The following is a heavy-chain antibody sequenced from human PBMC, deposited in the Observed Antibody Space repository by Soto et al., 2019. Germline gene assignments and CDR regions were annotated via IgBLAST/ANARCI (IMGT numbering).Heavy chain of an antibody. CDR2: IYYSGST. Sequence: SETLSLTXTVSGGSIGSYYWSWIRQTPGKGLEWIGYIYYSGSTNYNPSLKSRVTISVDTSKNQFSLKLSSVTAADTAVYYCARGDSLVVVPAAMALGVNWFDPWGQGTLVTVSS. V-gene: IGHV4-59*01. CDR3: ARGDSLVVVPAAMALGVNWFDP. D-gene: IGHD2-2*01. J-gene: IGHJ5*02. CDR1: GGSIGSYY.